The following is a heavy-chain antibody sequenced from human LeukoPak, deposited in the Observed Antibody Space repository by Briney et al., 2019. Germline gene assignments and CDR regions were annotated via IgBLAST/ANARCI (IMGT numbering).Heavy chain of an antibody. CDR2: ISGSGGST. CDR1: GFTFSNAW. Sequence: GGSLRLSCAASGFTFSNAWMSWVRQAPGKGLEWVSAISGSGGSTYYADSVKGRFTISRDNSKNTLYLQMNSLRAEDTAVYYCAKGSRVRSHTWGYYFDYWGQGTLVTVSS. J-gene: IGHJ4*02. CDR3: AKGSRVRSHTWGYYFDY. V-gene: IGHV3-23*01. D-gene: IGHD3-16*01.